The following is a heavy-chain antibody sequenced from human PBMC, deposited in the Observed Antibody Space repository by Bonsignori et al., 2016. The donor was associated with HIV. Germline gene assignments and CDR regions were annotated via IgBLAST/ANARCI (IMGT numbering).Heavy chain of an antibody. V-gene: IGHV3-48*01. J-gene: IGHJ4*02. CDR2: ITGSSTTI. CDR3: ARDPHSGYPN. Sequence: EEQLVESGGGLVQPGGSLRLSCAASGFTFSSYSMNWVRQAPGKGLEWVSYITGSSTTIYYADDVKGRFTISRDNAKNSLYLQMNSLRAEDTGVYYCARDPHSGYPNWGQGTLVTVSS. D-gene: IGHD5-12*01. CDR1: GFTFSSYS.